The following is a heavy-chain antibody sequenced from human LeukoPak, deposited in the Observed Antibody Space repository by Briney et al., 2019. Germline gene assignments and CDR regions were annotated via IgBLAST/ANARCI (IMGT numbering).Heavy chain of an antibody. CDR3: AGSFTYSSSWYRYDAFDI. V-gene: IGHV1-2*06. CDR1: GYTFTGYY. Sequence: ASVKVSCKASGYTFTGYYMHWVRQAPGQGLEWMGRINPNSGGTNYAQKFQGRVTMTRDTSISTAYMELSRLRSDDTAVYYCAGSFTYSSSWYRYDAFDIWGQGTMVTVSS. J-gene: IGHJ3*02. CDR2: INPNSGGT. D-gene: IGHD6-13*01.